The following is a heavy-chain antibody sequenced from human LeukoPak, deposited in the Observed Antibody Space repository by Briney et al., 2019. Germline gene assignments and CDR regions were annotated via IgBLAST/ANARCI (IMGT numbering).Heavy chain of an antibody. Sequence: PSETLSLTCALSGGDFTDYYWTWIRQPAGEGLEWIGEIYPRGSTNYNPSLKSRLTISVDSSKKQIFLRLDSATAADTALFFCARGWYCSSGNCYSLDSWGQGTLVTVSS. V-gene: IGHV4-34*01. CDR1: GGDFTDYY. D-gene: IGHD2-15*01. J-gene: IGHJ4*02. CDR2: IYPRGST. CDR3: ARGWYCSSGNCYSLDS.